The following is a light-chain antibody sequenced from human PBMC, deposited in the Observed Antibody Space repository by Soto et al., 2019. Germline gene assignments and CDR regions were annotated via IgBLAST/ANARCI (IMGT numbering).Light chain of an antibody. CDR2: DAS. Sequence: IQMTQSPSSLSASVGDRVTITCQASQDISKNLNWYQQKPGKAPKLLIYDASSLQTGVPSRFSGSGSATHFTFTIRSLQPEDVATYYWQQYDNLLPITFGQGTRLEIK. J-gene: IGKJ5*01. V-gene: IGKV1-33*01. CDR3: QQYDNLLPIT. CDR1: QDISKN.